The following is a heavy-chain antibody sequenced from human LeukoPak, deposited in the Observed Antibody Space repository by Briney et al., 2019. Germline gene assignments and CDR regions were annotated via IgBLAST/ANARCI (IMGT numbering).Heavy chain of an antibody. Sequence: GASVKVSCKASGYTFIGYYMHWVRQAPGQGLEWMGWINPNSGGTNYAQKFQGRVTMTRDTSISTAYMELSRLRSDDTAVYYCARRGGYGDLPDAFDIWGQGTMVTVSS. CDR2: INPNSGGT. CDR3: ARRGGYGDLPDAFDI. J-gene: IGHJ3*02. D-gene: IGHD4-17*01. CDR1: GYTFIGYY. V-gene: IGHV1-2*02.